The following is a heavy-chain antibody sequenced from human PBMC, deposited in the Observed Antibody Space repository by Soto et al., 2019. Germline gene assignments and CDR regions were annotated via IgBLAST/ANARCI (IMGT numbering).Heavy chain of an antibody. CDR1: GGSFSGYY. V-gene: IGHV4-34*01. CDR2: INHSGST. J-gene: IGHJ4*02. CDR3: ASRVPYYFDY. Sequence: SETLSLTCAVYGGSFSGYYWSWIRQPPGKGLEWIGEINHSGSTNYNPSLKSRVTISVDTSKNQFSLKLSSVTAADTAVYYCASRVPYYFDYWGQGTLVTVSS.